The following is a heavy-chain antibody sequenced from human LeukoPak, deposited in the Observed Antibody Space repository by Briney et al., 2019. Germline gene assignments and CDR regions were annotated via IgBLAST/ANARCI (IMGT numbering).Heavy chain of an antibody. CDR1: GFTFSSYA. CDR2: ISGSGGST. V-gene: IGHV3-23*01. J-gene: IGHJ4*02. D-gene: IGHD2-2*01. CDR3: ARAPTKRHFDS. Sequence: PGGSLRLSCAASGFTFSSYAMSWVRQAPGKGLEWVSAISGSGGSTYYADSVKGRFTISRDNSKNTLYLQMNNLRAEDTAIYYCARAPTKRHFDSWGQGTLVTVSS.